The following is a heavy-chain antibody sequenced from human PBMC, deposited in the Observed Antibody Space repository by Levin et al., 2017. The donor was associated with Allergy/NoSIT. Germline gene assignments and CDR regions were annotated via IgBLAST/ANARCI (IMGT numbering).Heavy chain of an antibody. J-gene: IGHJ4*02. D-gene: IGHD6-13*01. CDR2: INPDGSEM. Sequence: GGSLRLSCAVSGFTFSRYWMSWFRLAPGKGLEWMAEINPDGSEMHYLDPVKGQFIISRDNAKNSVYLEMNTLGPEDTAVYYCARREGSSWYGDYFDYWGQGTLVTVSS. V-gene: IGHV3-7*01. CDR1: GFTFSRYW. CDR3: ARREGSSWYGDYFDY.